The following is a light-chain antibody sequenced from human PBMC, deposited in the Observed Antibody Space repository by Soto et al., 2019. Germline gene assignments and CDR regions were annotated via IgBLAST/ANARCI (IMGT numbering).Light chain of an antibody. CDR2: AAS. CDR1: QSIGGF. CDR3: QQSYSTPLT. J-gene: IGKJ4*01. Sequence: DIQMTQSPSSLSVSVGDRVTITCRASQSIGGFLNWYQQKLGKAPKLLIYAASSLQSGVPSRFSCSGSGTDFALTISRLLPEDFATYYCQQSYSTPLTFGGGTKVEI. V-gene: IGKV1-39*01.